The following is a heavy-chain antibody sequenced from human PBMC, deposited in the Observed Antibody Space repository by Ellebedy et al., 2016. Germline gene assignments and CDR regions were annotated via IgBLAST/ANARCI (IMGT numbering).Heavy chain of an antibody. J-gene: IGHJ4*02. Sequence: GESLKISXAASGFTVSSNYMSWVRQAPGKGLEWVSAISGSGGSTYYADSVKGRFTISRDNSKNTLYLQMNSLRAEDTAVYYCAKDPHDFWSGYHYTGYWGQGTLVTVSS. CDR3: AKDPHDFWSGYHYTGY. CDR2: ISGSGGST. V-gene: IGHV3-23*01. CDR1: GFTVSSNY. D-gene: IGHD3-3*01.